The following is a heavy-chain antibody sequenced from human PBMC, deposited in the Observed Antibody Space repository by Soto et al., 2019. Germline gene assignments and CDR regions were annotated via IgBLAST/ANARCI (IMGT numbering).Heavy chain of an antibody. Sequence: GGSLRLSCEASGFTFSSYGMHWVRQAPGKGLEWVAVIWFDGSKEYYADSVKGRFNVSRDNSKNTVYLEMNSPRTVDTAVYYCARGVPAGKGWFDSWGQGTLVTVSS. V-gene: IGHV3-33*01. CDR2: IWFDGSKE. CDR1: GFTFSSYG. J-gene: IGHJ5*01. D-gene: IGHD2-2*01. CDR3: ARGVPAGKGWFDS.